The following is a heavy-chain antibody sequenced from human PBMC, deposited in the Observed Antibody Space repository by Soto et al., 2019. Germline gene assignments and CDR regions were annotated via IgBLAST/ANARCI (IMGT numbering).Heavy chain of an antibody. Sequence: QVQLVESGGGVVQPGRSLRLSCAASGFTFSGFGMHWVRRTPGKGLEWLAVISYDGSHKLHADSVQGRFTISRDNSKNTLSLQMNSLRTEDTAVYYCAKDLGLDASASYPYHWGQGTLVSVSS. V-gene: IGHV3-30*18. CDR2: ISYDGSHK. D-gene: IGHD3-10*01. CDR1: GFTFSGFG. CDR3: AKDLGLDASASYPYH. J-gene: IGHJ5*02.